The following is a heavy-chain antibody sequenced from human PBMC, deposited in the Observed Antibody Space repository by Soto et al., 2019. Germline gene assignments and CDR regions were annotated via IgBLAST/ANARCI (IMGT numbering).Heavy chain of an antibody. D-gene: IGHD2-21*01. CDR3: ARHPGGNGDYLYFDY. V-gene: IGHV4-31*03. CDR2: MYYSGST. Sequence: QVQLQESGPGLVKPSQTLSLTCTVSGGSISSGGYYWSWIRQHPGKGLEWIGYMYYSGSTQYNPSLKSRVSISVDTSKNQFSLKLSAVTAADTAVYYCARHPGGNGDYLYFDYWGQGTLVTVSS. J-gene: IGHJ4*02. CDR1: GGSISSGGYY.